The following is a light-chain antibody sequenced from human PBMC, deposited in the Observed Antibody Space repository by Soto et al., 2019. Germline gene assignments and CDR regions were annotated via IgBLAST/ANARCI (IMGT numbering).Light chain of an antibody. Sequence: ENVLTQSPDTLSLSPGEGATLSCRASQTVSSNYLAWYQHRPGQAPKLIIHGASYTAPGIPDRFSGSGSGTEFTLTISSLQPDDFATYYCQHYNSYSEAFGQGTKVE. J-gene: IGKJ1*01. V-gene: IGKV3-20*01. CDR2: GAS. CDR3: QHYNSYSEA. CDR1: QTVSSNY.